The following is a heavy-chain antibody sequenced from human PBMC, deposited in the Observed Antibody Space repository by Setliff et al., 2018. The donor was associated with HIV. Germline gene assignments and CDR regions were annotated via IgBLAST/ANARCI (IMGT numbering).Heavy chain of an antibody. CDR2: IYYSGTI. CDR1: GGSISSGDYY. J-gene: IGHJ5*02. V-gene: IGHV4-30-4*01. CDR3: ARSKHGNWFDP. Sequence: PSETLSLTCTVSGGSISSGDYYWSWIRRPPGKGLEWLGHIYYSGTIFYNPSLKTRLTVSVDTSKNQFSLNLNSVTAADTAVYYCARSKHGNWFDPWGQGTLVTVSS.